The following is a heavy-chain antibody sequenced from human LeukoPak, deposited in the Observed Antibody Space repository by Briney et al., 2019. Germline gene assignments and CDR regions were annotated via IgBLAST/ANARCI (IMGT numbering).Heavy chain of an antibody. CDR3: AGKGAGYNGYGIDY. CDR1: GFTFSSYG. D-gene: IGHD5-12*01. CDR2: ISGSGGST. Sequence: SGGSLRLSCAASGFTFSSYGMSWVRQAPGKGLEWVSAISGSGGSTYYADSVKGRFTISRDNSKNSLYLQMNSLRGEDTAVFYCAGKGAGYNGYGIDYWGQGTLVTVSS. V-gene: IGHV3-23*01. J-gene: IGHJ4*02.